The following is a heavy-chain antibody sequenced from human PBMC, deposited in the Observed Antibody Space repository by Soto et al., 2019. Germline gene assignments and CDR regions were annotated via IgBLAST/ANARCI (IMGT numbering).Heavy chain of an antibody. CDR3: ARTLTYYYDSSGYYDY. D-gene: IGHD3-22*01. CDR1: GYTLDSYA. V-gene: IGHV1-3*01. CDR2: INAGNGNT. J-gene: IGHJ4*02. Sequence: SVKASSKASGYTLDSYAMYWVRQSNGQRLEWMGWINAGNGNTKYSQKFQGRVTITRDTSASTAYMELSSLRSEDTAVYYCARTLTYYYDSSGYYDYWGQGTLVTVSS.